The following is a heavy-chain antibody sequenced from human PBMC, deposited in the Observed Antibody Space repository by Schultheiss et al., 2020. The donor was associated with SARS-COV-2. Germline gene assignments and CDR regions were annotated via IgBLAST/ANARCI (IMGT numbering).Heavy chain of an antibody. CDR1: GFTVSSNY. CDR3: AKYGYCSSTSCDAFDI. Sequence: GGSLRLSCAASGFTVSSNYMSWVRQAPGKGLEWVSVIYSGGSTYYADSVKGRFTISRDNSRTTLYLQMNSLRVEDTAVYYCAKYGYCSSTSCDAFDIWGQGTMVTVSS. CDR2: IYSGGST. D-gene: IGHD2-2*01. V-gene: IGHV3-53*01. J-gene: IGHJ3*02.